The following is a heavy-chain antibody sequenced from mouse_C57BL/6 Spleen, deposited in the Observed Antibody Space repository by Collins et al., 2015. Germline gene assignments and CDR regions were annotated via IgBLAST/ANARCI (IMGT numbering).Heavy chain of an antibody. CDR3: ARREDGYPYYAMDY. J-gene: IGHJ4*01. CDR2: IDPSDSYT. CDR1: GYTFTSYW. D-gene: IGHD2-3*01. V-gene: IGHV1-59*01. Sequence: QVQLQQPGAELVRPGTSVKLSCKASGYTFTSYWMHWVKQRPGQGLEWIGVIDPSDSYTNYNQKFKGKATLTVDTSSSTAYMQLSSLTSEDSAVYYCARREDGYPYYAMDYWGQGTSVTVSS.